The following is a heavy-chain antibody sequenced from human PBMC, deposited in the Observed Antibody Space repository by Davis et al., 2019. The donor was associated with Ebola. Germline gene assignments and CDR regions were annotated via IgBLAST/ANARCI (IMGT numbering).Heavy chain of an antibody. CDR1: GGSFSGYY. Sequence: SETLSLTCAVYGGSFSGYYWGWIRQPPGKGLEWIGEINHSGSTNYNPSLKSRVTISVDTSKNQFSLKLSSVTAADTAVYYCATGGIAARTYYYYGMDVWGQGTTVTVSS. CDR2: INHSGST. J-gene: IGHJ6*02. D-gene: IGHD6-6*01. V-gene: IGHV4-34*01. CDR3: ATGGIAARTYYYYGMDV.